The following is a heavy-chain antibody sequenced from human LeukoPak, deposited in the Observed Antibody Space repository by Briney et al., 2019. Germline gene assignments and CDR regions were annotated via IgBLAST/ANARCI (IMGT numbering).Heavy chain of an antibody. V-gene: IGHV4-59*01. Sequence: SETLSLTCTVSGGSISSYYWSWIRQPPGKGLEWTGYIYYSGSTNYNPSLKSRVTISVDTSKNQFSLKLSSVTAADTAVYYCARVYRGYEDAFDIWGQGTMVTVSS. CDR2: IYYSGST. D-gene: IGHD5-12*01. CDR3: ARVYRGYEDAFDI. J-gene: IGHJ3*02. CDR1: GGSISSYY.